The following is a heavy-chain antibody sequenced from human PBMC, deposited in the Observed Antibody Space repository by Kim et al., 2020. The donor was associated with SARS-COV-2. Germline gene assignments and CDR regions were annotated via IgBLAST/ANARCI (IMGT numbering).Heavy chain of an antibody. CDR3: AKEASEVGATDY. CDR1: GFTFSSYC. Sequence: GGSLRLSCAASGFTFSSYCMHWVRQAPGKGLEWVAVIYYDGSNKYYADSVKGRFTISRDNSKNTLYLQMNSLRAEDTAVYYCAKEASEVGATDYWGQGTLVTVSS. CDR2: IYYDGSNK. D-gene: IGHD1-26*01. J-gene: IGHJ4*02. V-gene: IGHV3-30*18.